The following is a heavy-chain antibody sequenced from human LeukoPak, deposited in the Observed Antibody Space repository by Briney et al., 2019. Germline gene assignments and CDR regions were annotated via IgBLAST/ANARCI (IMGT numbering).Heavy chain of an antibody. J-gene: IGHJ6*02. CDR2: ISYDGSDK. V-gene: IGHV3-30-3*01. D-gene: IGHD2-2*01. Sequence: RGGSLRLSCAASGFDFSSHALHWVRQAPGKGLEWVTLISYDGSDKFYADSVKGRFTVSRDNSRNTLYLQINSLRPEDTAVYYCARISAFYAYYGMDVWGQGTTVTVSS. CDR3: ARISAFYAYYGMDV. CDR1: GFDFSSHA.